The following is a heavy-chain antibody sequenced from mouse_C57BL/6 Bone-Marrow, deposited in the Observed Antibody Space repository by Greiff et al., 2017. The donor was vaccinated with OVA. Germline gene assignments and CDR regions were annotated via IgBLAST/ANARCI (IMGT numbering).Heavy chain of an antibody. J-gene: IGHJ1*03. Sequence: EVQLQESGPGLVKPSQTVFLTCTVTGISITTGNYRWSWIRQFPGNKLEWIGYIYYSGTITYNPSITSRTTITRDTPKNQFFLEMNSLTAEDTATDYCAQSTTVVAGDWYFDVWGTGTTVTVSS. CDR2: IYYSGTI. CDR3: AQSTTVVAGDWYFDV. D-gene: IGHD1-1*01. V-gene: IGHV3-5*01. CDR1: GISITTGNYR.